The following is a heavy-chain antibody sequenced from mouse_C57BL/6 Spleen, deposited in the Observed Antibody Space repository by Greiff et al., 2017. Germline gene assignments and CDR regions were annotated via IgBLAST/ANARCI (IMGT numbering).Heavy chain of an antibody. CDR2: IYPGSVST. J-gene: IGHJ4*01. V-gene: IGHV1-55*01. CDR3: ARDYGGYAMDY. D-gene: IGHD1-1*02. CDR1: GYTFTSYW. Sequence: VKLQQPGAELVKPGASVTMSCKASGYTFTSYWITWVKQRPGQGLEWIGDIYPGSVSTNYNEKFKSKATLTVDTSSSTAYMQLSSLTSEDSAVYYCARDYGGYAMDYWGQGTSVTVSS.